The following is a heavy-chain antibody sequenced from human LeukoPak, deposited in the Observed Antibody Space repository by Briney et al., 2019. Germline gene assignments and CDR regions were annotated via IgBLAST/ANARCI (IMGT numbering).Heavy chain of an antibody. J-gene: IGHJ4*02. CDR1: GFTFSSYS. D-gene: IGHD3-22*01. V-gene: IGHV3-21*01. Sequence: GGSLRLSCAASGFTFSSYSMNWVRQAPGKGLEWVSFISSSSSYIYYVDSVKGRFIISRDNAKNSLYLQMNSLRAEDTAVYYCARGNEYYDTSGYYYWGQGTLVTVSS. CDR3: ARGNEYYDTSGYYY. CDR2: ISSSSSYI.